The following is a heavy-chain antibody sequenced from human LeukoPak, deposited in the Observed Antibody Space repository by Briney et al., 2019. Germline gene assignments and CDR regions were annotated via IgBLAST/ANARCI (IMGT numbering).Heavy chain of an antibody. J-gene: IGHJ4*02. Sequence: GGSLSLSCAASGFTFSSYSMNWVRQAPGKGLEWVSSISSSSSYIYYADSVKGRFTISRDNAKNSLYLQMNSLRAEDTAVYSCVRDGDTSGYTNWGQGTLVTVSS. V-gene: IGHV3-21*01. CDR1: GFTFSSYS. CDR2: ISSSSSYI. CDR3: VRDGDTSGYTN. D-gene: IGHD3-22*01.